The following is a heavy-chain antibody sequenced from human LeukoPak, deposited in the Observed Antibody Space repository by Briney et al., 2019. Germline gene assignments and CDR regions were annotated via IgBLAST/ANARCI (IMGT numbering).Heavy chain of an antibody. D-gene: IGHD3-10*01. CDR2: ISSSSSYI. J-gene: IGHJ4*02. CDR3: AKVLLWFGELSPFDY. Sequence: GGSLRLSCAAPGFTFSSYSMNWVCQAPGKGLEWVSSISSSSSYIYYADSVKGRFTISRDNAKNSLYLQMNSLRAEDTAVYYCAKVLLWFGELSPFDYWGQGTLVTVSS. V-gene: IGHV3-21*01. CDR1: GFTFSSYS.